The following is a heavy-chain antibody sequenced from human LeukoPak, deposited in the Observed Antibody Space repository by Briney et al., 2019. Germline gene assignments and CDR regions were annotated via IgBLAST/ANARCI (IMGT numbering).Heavy chain of an antibody. CDR3: AREIPRGSSFDY. CDR1: GFTFSSYS. Sequence: PGGSLRLSCAASGFTFSSYSMNWVRQAPGKGLEWVSSISSSSSYIYYADSVKGRFTISRDNSKNTLYMQVNSLRAEDTAVYYCAREIPRGSSFDYWGQGTLVTVSS. J-gene: IGHJ4*02. CDR2: ISSSSSYI. D-gene: IGHD6-13*01. V-gene: IGHV3-21*01.